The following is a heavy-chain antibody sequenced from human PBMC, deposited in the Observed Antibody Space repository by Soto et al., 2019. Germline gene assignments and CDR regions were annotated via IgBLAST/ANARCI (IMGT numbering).Heavy chain of an antibody. D-gene: IGHD3-10*01. CDR3: AHRRGYYGSGSYSGMFWFDP. Sequence: QITLKESGPTLVKPTQTLTLTCTFSGFSLSTSGVAVGWIRQPPGKALEWLALIYWDDDKRYSPSLKSRLTITKNTSKNQVVLKMTTMDPVATATYYCAHRRGYYGSGSYSGMFWFDPWGQGTLVTVSS. CDR2: IYWDDDK. J-gene: IGHJ5*02. CDR1: GFSLSTSGVA. V-gene: IGHV2-5*02.